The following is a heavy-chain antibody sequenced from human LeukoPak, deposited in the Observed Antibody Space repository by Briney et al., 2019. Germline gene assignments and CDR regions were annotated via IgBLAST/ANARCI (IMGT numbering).Heavy chain of an antibody. Sequence: GGSLRLSCAASGFTFSSYTMHWVRQAPGKGLEYVSAISNNGGSTYYANSVKGRFTISRDNSKNTLYLQMGSLRAEDTALYHCARGSSGYYQNGFDYWGQGTLVTVSS. CDR3: ARGSSGYYQNGFDY. V-gene: IGHV3-64*01. CDR1: GFTFSSYT. J-gene: IGHJ4*02. D-gene: IGHD3-22*01. CDR2: ISNNGGST.